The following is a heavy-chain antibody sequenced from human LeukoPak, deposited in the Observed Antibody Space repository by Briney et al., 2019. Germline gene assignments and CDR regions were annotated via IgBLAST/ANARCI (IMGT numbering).Heavy chain of an antibody. J-gene: IGHJ4*02. Sequence: GGSLRLSCAASGFTFRSDGMHWVRQAPGKGLEWVAIIWYDGSNKYYADCVKARFTISRDNSKNTLYLQMGSLRAEDTAVYYCARVVGYCGGATCSFYFDYWGQGTLVTVSS. CDR1: GFTFRSDG. V-gene: IGHV3-33*01. D-gene: IGHD2-15*01. CDR3: ARVVGYCGGATCSFYFDY. CDR2: IWYDGSNK.